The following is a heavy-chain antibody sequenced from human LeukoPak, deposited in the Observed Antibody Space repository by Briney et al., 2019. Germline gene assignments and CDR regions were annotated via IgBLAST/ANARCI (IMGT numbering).Heavy chain of an antibody. CDR1: GFTFSNYW. V-gene: IGHV3-74*01. D-gene: IGHD3-22*01. CDR2: INSDGSSR. CDR3: ARGGPDSSGYSFLFDY. J-gene: IGHJ4*02. Sequence: PGGSLRLSCAASGFTFSNYWMSWVRQAPGKGLVWVSRINSDGSSRHYADSVKGRFTISRDNAKNTLHLQMTSLRAEDTAVYYCARGGPDSSGYSFLFDYLGRGILVTVSS.